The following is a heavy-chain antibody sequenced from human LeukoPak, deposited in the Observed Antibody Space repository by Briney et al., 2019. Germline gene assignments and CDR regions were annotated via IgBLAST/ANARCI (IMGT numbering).Heavy chain of an antibody. CDR1: GFTFSSYY. V-gene: IGHV3-7*01. D-gene: IGHD6-19*01. CDR3: GRWLYSSGWAIDY. Sequence: GGSLRLSCAASGFTFSSYYMSWVRQAPGKGLEWVANIRQDGSGQFYADSVKGRFTISRDNAKNSLYLQMDSLRVEGTAVYYCGRWLYSSGWAIDYWGQGTLVTVSS. J-gene: IGHJ4*02. CDR2: IRQDGSGQ.